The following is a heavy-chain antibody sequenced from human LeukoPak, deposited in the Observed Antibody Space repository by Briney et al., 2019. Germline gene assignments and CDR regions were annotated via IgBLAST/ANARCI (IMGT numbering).Heavy chain of an antibody. D-gene: IGHD6-6*01. Sequence: ASVKVSCKASGYTFTSYDINWVRQATGQGLEWMGWMNPNRGNTGYAQKFQGRDTITKNTSISTAYMELSSLRSEDTAVYYCARGPMKRRYSSSYVVDYWGQGTLVTVSS. CDR1: GYTFTSYD. CDR3: ARGPMKRRYSSSYVVDY. J-gene: IGHJ4*02. V-gene: IGHV1-8*03. CDR2: MNPNRGNT.